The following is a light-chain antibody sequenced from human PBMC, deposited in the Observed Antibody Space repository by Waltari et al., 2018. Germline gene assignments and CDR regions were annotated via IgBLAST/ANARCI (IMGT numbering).Light chain of an antibody. V-gene: IGKV3-11*01. Sequence: SCRASQTVRSFLAWYQQEPGQAPRLLIFDASSRAPGIPAKFRGSGSGTDFTLTVSNLEPEDFAVYYCLQRSNWPYTFGQGTRVEIK. J-gene: IGKJ2*01. CDR2: DAS. CDR3: LQRSNWPYT. CDR1: QTVRSF.